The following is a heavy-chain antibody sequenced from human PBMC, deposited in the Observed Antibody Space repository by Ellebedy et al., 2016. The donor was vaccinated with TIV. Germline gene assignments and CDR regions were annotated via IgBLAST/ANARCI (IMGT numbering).Heavy chain of an antibody. D-gene: IGHD6-19*01. J-gene: IGHJ6*02. CDR3: ARAVAGDKYYYYGMDV. CDR2: ISAYNGNT. Sequence: ASVKVSCKASGYTFTSYGISWVRQAPGQGLEWMGWISAYNGNTNYAQKLQGRVTMTTDTSTSTAYMELRSLRSEDTAVYFCARAVAGDKYYYYGMDVWGQGTTVTVSS. V-gene: IGHV1-18*04. CDR1: GYTFTSYG.